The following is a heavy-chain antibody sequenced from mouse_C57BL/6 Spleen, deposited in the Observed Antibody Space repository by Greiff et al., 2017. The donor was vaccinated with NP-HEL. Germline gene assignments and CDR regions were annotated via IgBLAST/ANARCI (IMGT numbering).Heavy chain of an antibody. CDR3: ASGIYDGYYGGY. CDR1: GYTFTSYG. Sequence: VKLMESGAELARPGASVKLSCKASGYTFTSYGISWVKQRTGQGLEWIGEIYPRSGNTYYNEKFKGKATLTADKSSSTAYMELRSLTSEDSAVYFCASGIYDGYYGGYWGQGTTLTVSS. CDR2: IYPRSGNT. J-gene: IGHJ2*01. V-gene: IGHV1-81*01. D-gene: IGHD2-3*01.